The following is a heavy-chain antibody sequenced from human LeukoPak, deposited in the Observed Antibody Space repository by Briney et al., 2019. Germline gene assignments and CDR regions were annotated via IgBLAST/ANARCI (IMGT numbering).Heavy chain of an antibody. CDR2: ISVYNGNT. CDR3: ARDMHPNGLDY. D-gene: IGHD1-1*01. CDR1: GYTFTSYG. Sequence: ASVKVSCKASGYTFTSYGISWVRQAPGQGLEWMGWISVYNGNTNYAQKLQGRVTMTTDTSTSTAYMELRSLRSDDTAIYYCARDMHPNGLDYWGQGTLVTVSS. J-gene: IGHJ4*02. V-gene: IGHV1-18*01.